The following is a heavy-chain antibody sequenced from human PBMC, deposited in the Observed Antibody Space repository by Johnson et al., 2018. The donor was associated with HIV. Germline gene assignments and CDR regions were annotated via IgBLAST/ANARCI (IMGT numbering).Heavy chain of an antibody. D-gene: IGHD3-3*01. V-gene: IGHV3-30*01. Sequence: QVQLVESGGGVVQPGTSLRLSCIVSGFTFSTYPMHWVRQAPGKGLEWVAIISSHGDDKYYAESVRGRFTISRDNTDNPLYLQMNIVTPEDTAVYYCARDRGRAYYNFWSGTRSACAFDIWGQGTMVTVSS. J-gene: IGHJ3*02. CDR2: ISSHGDDK. CDR3: ARDRGRAYYNFWSGTRSACAFDI. CDR1: GFTFSTYP.